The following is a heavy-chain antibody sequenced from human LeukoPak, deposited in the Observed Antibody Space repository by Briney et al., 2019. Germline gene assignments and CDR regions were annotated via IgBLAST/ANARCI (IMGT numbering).Heavy chain of an antibody. CDR3: AKDYSSDGYYYYMDV. V-gene: IGHV3-43D*03. J-gene: IGHJ6*03. Sequence: GGSLRLSCAASGFTFSSYSMNWVRQAPGKGLEWVSLISWDGGSTYYADSVKGRFTISRDNSKNSLYLQMNSLRAEDTALYYCAKDYSSDGYYYYMDVWGKGTTVTVSS. CDR1: GFTFSSYS. CDR2: ISWDGGST. D-gene: IGHD6-6*01.